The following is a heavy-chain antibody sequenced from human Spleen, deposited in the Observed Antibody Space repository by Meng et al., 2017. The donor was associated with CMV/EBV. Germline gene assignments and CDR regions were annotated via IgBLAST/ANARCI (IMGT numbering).Heavy chain of an antibody. D-gene: IGHD3-22*01. CDR3: ARGGLTYYYDSSGYYSRHRFDY. J-gene: IGHJ4*02. Sequence: GYYWSWIRQPPGKGLEWIGEINHSGSANYNPSLKSRVTISVDTSKNQFSVKLSSVTAADTAVYYCARGGLTYYYDSSGYYSRHRFDYWGQGTLVTVSS. CDR1: GYY. V-gene: IGHV4-34*01. CDR2: INHSGSA.